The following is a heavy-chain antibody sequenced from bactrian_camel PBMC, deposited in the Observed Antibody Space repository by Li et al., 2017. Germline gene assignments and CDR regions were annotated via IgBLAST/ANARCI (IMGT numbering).Heavy chain of an antibody. CDR1: GFTFEEPE. Sequence: HVQLVESGGGSVQAGGSLRLSCTASGFTFEEPELAWYRQAPGKEREEVASIYVGEGDTWYVDSVKGRFTISKDNAKNTLYLQMNSLKPEDTASYYCAARGFWAPCADWYGRNEYNYWGQGTQVTVS. CDR3: AARGFWAPCADWYGRNEYNY. V-gene: IGHV3S63*01. J-gene: IGHJ4*01. D-gene: IGHD1*01. CDR2: IYVGEGDT.